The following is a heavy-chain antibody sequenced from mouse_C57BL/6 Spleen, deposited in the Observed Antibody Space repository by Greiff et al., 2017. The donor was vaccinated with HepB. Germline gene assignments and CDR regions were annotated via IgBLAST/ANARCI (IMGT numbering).Heavy chain of an antibody. Sequence: QVQLQQPGAELVMPGASVKLSCKASGYTFTSYWMHWVKQRPGQGLEWIGEIDPSDSYTNYNQKFKGKSTLTVDKSSSTAYMQLSSLTSEDSAVYYCARREVVAFRYFDVWGTGTTVTVSS. J-gene: IGHJ1*03. V-gene: IGHV1-69*01. CDR2: IDPSDSYT. CDR1: GYTFTSYW. D-gene: IGHD1-1*01. CDR3: ARREVVAFRYFDV.